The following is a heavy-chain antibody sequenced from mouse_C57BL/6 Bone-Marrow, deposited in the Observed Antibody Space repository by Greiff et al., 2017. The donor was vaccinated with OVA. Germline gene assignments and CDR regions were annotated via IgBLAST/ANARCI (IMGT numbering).Heavy chain of an antibody. D-gene: IGHD1-1*01. CDR1: GYTFTSYW. J-gene: IGHJ2*01. Sequence: QVQLQQPGAELVKPGASVKLSCKASGYTFTSYWMHWVKQRPGQGLEWIGMIHPNSGSTNYNEKFKSKATLTVDKSSSTAYMQLSSLTSEDSAVYDCARDLGSSLCYFDDWGQGTTLTVSS. CDR3: ARDLGSSLCYFDD. CDR2: IHPNSGST. V-gene: IGHV1-64*01.